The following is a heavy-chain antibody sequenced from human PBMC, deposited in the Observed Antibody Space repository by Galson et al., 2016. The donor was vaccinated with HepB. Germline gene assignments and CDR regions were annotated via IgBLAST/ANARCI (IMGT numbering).Heavy chain of an antibody. CDR3: AKDLWTGQQLAYYFDY. D-gene: IGHD6-13*01. Sequence: SLRLSCAASGFTFSNYWIHWVRQAPGKGLVWVSGISSDGSITTYADSVKGRFTISRDNAKNTLYLQMNSLRAEDTAVYYCAKDLWTGQQLAYYFDYWGQGTLVTVSS. CDR1: GFTFSNYW. CDR2: ISSDGSIT. V-gene: IGHV3-74*01. J-gene: IGHJ4*02.